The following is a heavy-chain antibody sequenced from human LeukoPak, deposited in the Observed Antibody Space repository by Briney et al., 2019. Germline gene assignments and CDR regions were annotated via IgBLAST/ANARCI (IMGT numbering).Heavy chain of an antibody. J-gene: IGHJ4*02. CDR3: AGWFGELRIDY. Sequence: SETLSLTCTVSGGSISSGGYYWSWIRQQPGKGLEWIGYIYYSGSTYYNPSLKSRVTISVDTSKNQFSLKLSSVTAADTAVYYCAGWFGELRIDYWGQGTLVTVSS. CDR2: IYYSGST. D-gene: IGHD3-10*01. CDR1: GGSISSGGYY. V-gene: IGHV4-31*03.